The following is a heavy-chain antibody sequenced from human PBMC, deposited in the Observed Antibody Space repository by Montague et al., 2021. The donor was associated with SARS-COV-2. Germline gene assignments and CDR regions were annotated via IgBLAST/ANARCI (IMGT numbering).Heavy chain of an antibody. D-gene: IGHD2-15*01. Sequence: RLSLSASGFTFSDYYMSWIRQAPRKGLEWVSYISSSGSTIYYADSVKGRFTISRDNAKNSLYLQMNGLRLDDTAVYYCARGPHYCSGGDCFWGQGALVTVSS. J-gene: IGHJ4*02. CDR3: ARGPHYCSGGDCF. V-gene: IGHV3-11*04. CDR2: ISSSGSTI. CDR1: GFTFSDYY.